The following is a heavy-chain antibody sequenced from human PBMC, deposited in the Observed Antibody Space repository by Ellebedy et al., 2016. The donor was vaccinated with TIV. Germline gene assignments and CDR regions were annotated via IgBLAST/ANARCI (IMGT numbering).Heavy chain of an antibody. V-gene: IGHV3-23*01. J-gene: IGHJ3*02. Sequence: GESLKISCAASGFTFSSYAMSWVRQAPGKGLEWVSTISGSGAYTFYADSVKGRFTISRDNARKSLYLQMNSLRSEDTAFYYCVKGLDAFDIWGQGTMVTVSS. CDR1: GFTFSSYA. CDR3: VKGLDAFDI. CDR2: ISGSGAYT.